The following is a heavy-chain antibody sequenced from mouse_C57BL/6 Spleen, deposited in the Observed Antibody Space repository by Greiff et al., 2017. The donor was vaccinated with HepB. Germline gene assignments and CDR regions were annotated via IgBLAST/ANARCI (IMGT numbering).Heavy chain of an antibody. CDR2: ISSGSSTI. V-gene: IGHV5-17*01. CDR3: ARWNYYGSSWYFDV. CDR1: GFTFSDYG. D-gene: IGHD1-1*01. J-gene: IGHJ1*03. Sequence: EVKLMESGGGLVKPGGSLKLSCAASGFTFSDYGMHWVRQAPEKGLEWVAYISSGSSTIYYADTVKGRFTISRDNAKNTLFLQMTSLRSEDTAMYYCARWNYYGSSWYFDVWGTGTTVTVSS.